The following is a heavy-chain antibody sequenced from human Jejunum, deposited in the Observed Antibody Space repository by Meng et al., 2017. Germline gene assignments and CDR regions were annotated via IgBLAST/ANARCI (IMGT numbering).Heavy chain of an antibody. J-gene: IGHJ5*02. CDR2: ISFSGKT. CDR3: ARGGNGGRLGDNWFDP. Sequence: QVQLQESGPGLVKPSQTLSLTCTVSGGSISSGNYTWSWIRQTPEKGLEWIGYISFSGKTSYNTSFKSRVTISLDTSKNHFSLTLTSVTVADTAGYYCARGGNGGRLGDNWFDPWGQGTLVTVSS. CDR1: GGSISSGNYT. V-gene: IGHV4-30-4*01. D-gene: IGHD2-8*01.